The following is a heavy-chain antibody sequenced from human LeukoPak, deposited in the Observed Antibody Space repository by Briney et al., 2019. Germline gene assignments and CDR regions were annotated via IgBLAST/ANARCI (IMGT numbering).Heavy chain of an antibody. CDR2: MNPNSGNT. J-gene: IGHJ4*02. D-gene: IGHD5-12*01. CDR1: GYTFTSYD. V-gene: IGHV1-8*01. Sequence: ASVKVSCKASGYTFTSYDINWVRQATGQGLEWMGWMNPNSGNTGYAQKFQGRVTMTRNTSISTAYMELSSLRSEDTAVYYCAGGRVWLRLSDYWGQGTLVTVSS. CDR3: AGGRVWLRLSDY.